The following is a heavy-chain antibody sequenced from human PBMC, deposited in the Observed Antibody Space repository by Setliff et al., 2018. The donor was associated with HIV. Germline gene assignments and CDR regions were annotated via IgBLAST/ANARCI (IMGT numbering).Heavy chain of an antibody. J-gene: IGHJ4*02. V-gene: IGHV4-39*01. CDR2: IYYHGST. D-gene: IGHD3-16*01. CDR3: VNPSGAMGDFDS. Sequence: WFRQAPGKGLEWIGTIYYHGSTYYNPSLKSRVTISIDTSKNQFSLQLTSVTAADTAVYYCVNPSGAMGDFDSWGQGTLVTVSS.